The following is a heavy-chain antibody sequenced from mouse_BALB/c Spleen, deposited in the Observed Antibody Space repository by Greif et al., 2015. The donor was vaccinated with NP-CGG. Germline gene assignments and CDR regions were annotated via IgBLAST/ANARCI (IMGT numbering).Heavy chain of an antibody. Sequence: VQLQQSGAELAKPGASVKMSCKASGYTFTSYWMHWVKQRPGQGLEWIGYINPSTGYTEYNQKFKDKATLTADKSSSTAYMQLSSLTSEDSAVYYCARGYLFAYWGQGTLVTVSA. CDR2: INPSTGYT. CDR1: GYTFTSYW. J-gene: IGHJ3*01. D-gene: IGHD5-1*01. CDR3: ARGYLFAY. V-gene: IGHV1-7*01.